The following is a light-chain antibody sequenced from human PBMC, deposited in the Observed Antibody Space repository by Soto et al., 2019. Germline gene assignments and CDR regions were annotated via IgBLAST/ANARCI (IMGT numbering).Light chain of an antibody. J-gene: IGKJ2*01. CDR1: QSFSRTY. CDR2: GAS. Sequence: EIVLTQSPGTLYLSPGEGATLSCRASQSFSRTYLAWYQQKPGQAPGLLIYGASNRSTDIPDRFSGSGSGTDFTLTISRLEPEDFAVYYCHHYGISPPYTFGQGTKLEIK. V-gene: IGKV3-20*01. CDR3: HHYGISPPYT.